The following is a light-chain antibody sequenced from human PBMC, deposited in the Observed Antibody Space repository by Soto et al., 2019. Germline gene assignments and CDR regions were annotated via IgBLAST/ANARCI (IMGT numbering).Light chain of an antibody. CDR2: AAS. J-gene: IGKJ2*01. CDR3: QQSYSTPPT. V-gene: IGKV1-39*01. Sequence: DIQMTQSPSSLSASVGDRVTITCRASQSISSYLNWYQQKPGKAPKLLIYAASSLQSGVPSRFSGSGSGTDFPLTISSLQPEDFATYYCQQSYSTPPTFGQGTQLEIK. CDR1: QSISSY.